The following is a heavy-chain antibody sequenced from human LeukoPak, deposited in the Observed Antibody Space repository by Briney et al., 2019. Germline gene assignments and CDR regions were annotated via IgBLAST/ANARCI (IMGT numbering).Heavy chain of an antibody. D-gene: IGHD3-22*01. J-gene: IGHJ4*02. CDR1: GFTFSTYD. CDR2: IRYDGSYQ. CDR3: ATPKADYYPFDY. V-gene: IGHV3-30*02. Sequence: PGGSLRLSCAASGFTFSTYDMHWVRQAPGKGLEWLAFIRYDGSYQYYADSVNGRFTISRDNSKNTLYLQMNSLTAEDTAVYYCATPKADYYPFDYWGQGTLLTVSS.